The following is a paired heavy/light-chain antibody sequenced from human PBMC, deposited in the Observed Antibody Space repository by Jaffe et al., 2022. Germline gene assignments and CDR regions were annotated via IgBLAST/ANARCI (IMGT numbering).Heavy chain of an antibody. CDR3: ARDYWAPEGYSGYTSTPDAFDI. V-gene: IGHV3-11*01. J-gene: IGHJ3*02. CDR1: GFTFSDYY. Sequence: QVQLVESGGGLVKPGGSLRLSCAASGFTFSDYYMSWIRQAPGKGLEWVSYISSSGSTIYYADSVKGRFTISRDNAKNSLYLQMNSLRAEDTAVYYCARDYWAPEGYSGYTSTPDAFDIWGQGTMVTVSS. CDR2: ISSSGSTI. D-gene: IGHD5-12*01.
Light chain of an antibody. Sequence: QSVLTQPPSVSAAPGQKVTISCSGSSSNIGNNYVSWYQQLPGTAPKLLIYENNKRPSGIPDRFSGSKSGTSATLGITGLQTGDEADYYCGTWDSSLSEGVFGGGTKLTVL. J-gene: IGLJ3*02. CDR2: ENN. CDR3: GTWDSSLSEGV. CDR1: SSNIGNNY. V-gene: IGLV1-51*02.